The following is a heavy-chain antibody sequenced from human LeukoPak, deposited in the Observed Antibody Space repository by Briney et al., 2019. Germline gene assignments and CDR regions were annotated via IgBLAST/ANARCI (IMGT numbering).Heavy chain of an antibody. Sequence: PGGSLRLSCAASGITFSSYGMSWVRQVPGKGLEWVSSISHTGGSPYYADSVKGRFTVSRDNSKNTLYLQMNSLTVEDTTIYYCAKNADRGAYCRGGSCYPYYYYYMDVWGTGTTVTISS. CDR1: GITFSSYG. CDR2: ISHTGGSP. J-gene: IGHJ6*03. CDR3: AKNADRGAYCRGGSCYPYYYYYMDV. V-gene: IGHV3-23*01. D-gene: IGHD2-15*01.